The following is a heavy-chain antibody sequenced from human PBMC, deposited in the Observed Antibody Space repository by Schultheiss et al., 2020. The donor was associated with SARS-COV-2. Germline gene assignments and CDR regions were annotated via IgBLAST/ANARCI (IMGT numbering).Heavy chain of an antibody. Sequence: SDTLSLTCTVSGGSISSYYWSWIRQPPGKGLEWIGYIYYSGSTNYNPSLKSRVTISVDTSKNQFSLKLSSVTAADTAVYYCARGYGDYLGGYYYYYYMDVWGKGTTVTVSS. V-gene: IGHV4-59*07. D-gene: IGHD4-17*01. CDR3: ARGYGDYLGGYYYYYYMDV. CDR1: GGSISSYY. CDR2: IYYSGST. J-gene: IGHJ6*03.